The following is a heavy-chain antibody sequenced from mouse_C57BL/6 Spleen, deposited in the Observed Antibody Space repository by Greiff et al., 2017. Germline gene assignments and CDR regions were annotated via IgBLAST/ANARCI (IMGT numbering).Heavy chain of an antibody. CDR3: AIYDYDDDAHAMDY. V-gene: IGHV1-47*01. CDR2: FHPYNDDT. CDR1: GYTFTTYP. Sequence: QVQLQQSGAELVKPGASVNMSCTASGYTFTTYPIEWMKQNHGKSLEWIGNFHPYNDDTKYNEKFKGKATLTVEKSSSTVYLELSRLTSDDSAVYYCAIYDYDDDAHAMDYWGQGTSVTVSS. D-gene: IGHD2-4*01. J-gene: IGHJ4*01.